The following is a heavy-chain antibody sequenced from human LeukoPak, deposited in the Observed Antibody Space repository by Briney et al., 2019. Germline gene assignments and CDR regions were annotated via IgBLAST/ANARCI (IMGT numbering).Heavy chain of an antibody. CDR3: ARAHLLEGQAFDY. Sequence: PSETLSLSCTVSGGSISSYYCSWIRQPPGKGLKWIGYIYDSGSTNYNPSLKSRVTISVDTSKHQFSLKLSSVTAAATAVYHCARAHLLEGQAFDYWGQGTLVTVSS. V-gene: IGHV4-59*01. D-gene: IGHD2/OR15-2a*01. J-gene: IGHJ4*02. CDR2: IYDSGST. CDR1: GGSISSYY.